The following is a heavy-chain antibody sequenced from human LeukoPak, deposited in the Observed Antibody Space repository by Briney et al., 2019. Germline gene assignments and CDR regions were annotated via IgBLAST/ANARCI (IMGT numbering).Heavy chain of an antibody. CDR1: GDSISSHY. D-gene: IGHD2/OR15-2a*01. Sequence: SETLSLTCTVSGDSISSHYWNWIQQPAGKRLEWIGRIYGSGSTHYNPSVKSRVTMSVDTSNNQFSLKLSSVTVADTAVYYCARAFPVVYYYMDVWGKGTTVTAPS. J-gene: IGHJ6*03. CDR2: IYGSGST. V-gene: IGHV4-4*07. CDR3: ARAFPVVYYYMDV.